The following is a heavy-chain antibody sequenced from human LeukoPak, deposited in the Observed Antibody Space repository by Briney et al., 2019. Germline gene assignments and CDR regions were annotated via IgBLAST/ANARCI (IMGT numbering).Heavy chain of an antibody. CDR2: ISAYNGNT. J-gene: IGHJ6*02. D-gene: IGHD2-2*01. V-gene: IGHV1-18*01. CDR3: AREVVVVPAARAYYYYYGMDV. Sequence: ASVKVSCKASGGTFSSYAISWVRQAPGQGLEWMGWISAYNGNTNYAQKLQGRVTMTTDTSTSTAYMELRSLRSDDTAVYYCAREVVVVPAARAYYYYYGMDVWGQGTTVTVSS. CDR1: GGTFSSYA.